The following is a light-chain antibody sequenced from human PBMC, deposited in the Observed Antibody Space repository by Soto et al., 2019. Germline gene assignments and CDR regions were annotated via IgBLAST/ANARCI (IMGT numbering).Light chain of an antibody. J-gene: IGLJ2*01. V-gene: IGLV2-11*01. CDR3: CSYGGGYTPLV. CDR2: DVS. Sequence: QSVLTQPRSVSGSPGQSVTISCTGSRSDVGGYNYVSWYQQHPSKAPKLMIYDVSKRPSGVPGRFSGSKSGNTASLTISGLQAEDEADYYCCSYGGGYTPLVFGGGTKLTVL. CDR1: RSDVGGYNY.